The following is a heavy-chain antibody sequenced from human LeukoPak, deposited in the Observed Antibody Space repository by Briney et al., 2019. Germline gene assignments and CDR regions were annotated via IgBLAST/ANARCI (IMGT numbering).Heavy chain of an antibody. Sequence: GGSLRLSCAASGFTFSSYAMSWVRQAPGKGLEWVSAISGSGGSTYYADSVKGRFTISRDNSKNTLYLQMNSLRAEDTAVYYCAPYYDSSGSALDYWGQGTLVTVSS. CDR2: ISGSGGST. CDR3: APYYDSSGSALDY. D-gene: IGHD3-22*01. J-gene: IGHJ4*02. CDR1: GFTFSSYA. V-gene: IGHV3-23*01.